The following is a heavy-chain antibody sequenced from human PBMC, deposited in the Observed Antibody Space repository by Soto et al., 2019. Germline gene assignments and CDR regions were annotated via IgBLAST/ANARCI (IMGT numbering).Heavy chain of an antibody. V-gene: IGHV4-59*01. CDR3: ARTAYYYGMDV. J-gene: IGHJ6*01. CDR2: IYYSGST. CDR1: GGSISSYY. Sequence: SETLSLTCTFSGGSISSYYWSCIRHPPGKGLEWIGYIYYSGSTNYNPSLKSRVTISVDTSKNQFSLKLSSVTAADTAVYYCARTAYYYGMDVWGQGTTVTVSS.